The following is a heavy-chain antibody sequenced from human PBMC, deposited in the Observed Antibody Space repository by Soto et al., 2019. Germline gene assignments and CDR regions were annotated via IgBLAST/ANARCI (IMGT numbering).Heavy chain of an antibody. J-gene: IGHJ5*02. CDR3: ARHRAAISWFDP. D-gene: IGHD6-25*01. V-gene: IGHV4-59*01. CDR2: IYYSGST. CDR1: GGSISSYY. Sequence: PSETLSLTCTVSGGSISSYYGSWIRQPPGKGLEWIGYIYYSGSTNYNPSLKSRVTISVDTSKNQFSLKLSSVTAADTAVYYCARHRAAISWFDPWGQGTLVTVSS.